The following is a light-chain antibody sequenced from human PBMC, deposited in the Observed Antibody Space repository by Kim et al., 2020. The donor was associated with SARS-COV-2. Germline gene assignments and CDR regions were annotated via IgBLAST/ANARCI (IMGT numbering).Light chain of an antibody. J-gene: IGLJ3*02. V-gene: IGLV2-14*01. CDR2: HVT. CDR3: SSYTNSDSWV. Sequence: QSALTQPASVSGSPGQSITISCTGTSSDIGAYDYVSWCQQHPGKAPKLMIFHVTKRPSGVSSRFSGSKSDNTASLTISGLQAEDEADYYCSSYTNSDSWVFGGGTKVTVL. CDR1: SSDIGAYDY.